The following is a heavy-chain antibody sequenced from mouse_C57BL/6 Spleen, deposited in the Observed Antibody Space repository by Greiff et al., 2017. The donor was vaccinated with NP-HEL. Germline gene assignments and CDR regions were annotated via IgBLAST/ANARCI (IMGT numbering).Heavy chain of an antibody. CDR3: ARRELGQDFDV. D-gene: IGHD4-1*01. CDR1: GYTFTDYY. Sequence: VQLQQSGPVLVKPGASVKMSCKASGYTFTDYYMNWVKQSHGKSLEWIGVINPYNGGTSYNQKFKGKATLTVDKSSSTAYMELNSLTSEDSAVYYCARRELGQDFDVWGTGTTVTVSS. CDR2: INPYNGGT. V-gene: IGHV1-19*01. J-gene: IGHJ1*03.